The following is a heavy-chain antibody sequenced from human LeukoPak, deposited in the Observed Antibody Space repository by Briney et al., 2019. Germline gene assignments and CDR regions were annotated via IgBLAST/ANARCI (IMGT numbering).Heavy chain of an antibody. CDR1: GYRFTSYW. CDR2: IYPGDSDT. CDR3: AGHSSGYAFDI. V-gene: IGHV5-51*01. Sequence: GASLQISCKGSGYRFTSYWIGWVRQMPGKGLEWMGIIYPGDSDTRYSPSFQGQVTISADKSISTAYLQWSSLKASDTAMYYCAGHSSGYAFDIWGQGTMVTVSS. D-gene: IGHD3-22*01. J-gene: IGHJ3*02.